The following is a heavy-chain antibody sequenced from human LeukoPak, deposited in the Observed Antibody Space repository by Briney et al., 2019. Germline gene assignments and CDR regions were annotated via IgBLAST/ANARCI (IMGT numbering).Heavy chain of an antibody. D-gene: IGHD1-26*01. CDR2: IHTSGAG. Sequence: PSETLSLTCTVSGASISQYYWSWIRQTPEKGLEWMGHIHTSGAGTYYPSLNSRLTMSIDTSRSQLSLKRTSVTAADTAVYFCARLGSYHDFWGQGALVTVSS. CDR1: GASISQYY. V-gene: IGHV4-4*09. CDR3: ARLGSYHDF. J-gene: IGHJ4*02.